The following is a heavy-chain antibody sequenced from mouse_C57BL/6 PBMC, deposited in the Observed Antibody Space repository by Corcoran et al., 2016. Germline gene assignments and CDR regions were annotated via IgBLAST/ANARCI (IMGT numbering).Heavy chain of an antibody. CDR3: ARDSNWYFDV. CDR2: MNIYSVVP. D-gene: IGHD2-5*01. J-gene: IGHJ1*03. V-gene: IGHV9-3*01. CDR1: GYTFTTYG. Sequence: QIQLVQSGPELKKPGETVKISCKASGYTFTTYGMSWMKLAPGKGLKWMGWMNIYSVVPTYADDFKGRFALSLETSASTAYLEINNLKSEDTATYFCARDSNWYFDVWGIGTTVTVSS.